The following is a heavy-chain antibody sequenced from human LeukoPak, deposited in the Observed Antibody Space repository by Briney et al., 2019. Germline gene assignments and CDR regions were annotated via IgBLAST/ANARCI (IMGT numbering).Heavy chain of an antibody. Sequence: SETLSLTCAVYGGSFSGYYWSWIRQPPGKGLEWIGEINHSGSTNYNPSLKSRVTISVDTSKNQFSLKLSSVTAADTAVYYCARVSTYFTMWFDYWGQGTLVTVSS. V-gene: IGHV4-34*01. D-gene: IGHD3-10*02. CDR3: ARVSTYFTMWFDY. CDR1: GGSFSGYY. CDR2: INHSGST. J-gene: IGHJ4*02.